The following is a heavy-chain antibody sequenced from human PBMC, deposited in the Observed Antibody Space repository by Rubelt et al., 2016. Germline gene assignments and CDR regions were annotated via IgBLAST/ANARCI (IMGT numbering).Heavy chain of an antibody. CDR2: VYYSGTP. V-gene: IGHV4-39*07. Sequence: GLLKPSETLSLTCAVSGGSISSSTYYWGWIRQPPGKGLEWIGNVYYSGTPYYNPSLKGRVSMSVDTSKNQFSLKLTSVTAADTAMYFCVRVDGSAYRFDSWGQGSLVTVSS. J-gene: IGHJ4*02. CDR1: GGSISSSTYY. D-gene: IGHD3-16*01. CDR3: VRVDGSAYRFDS.